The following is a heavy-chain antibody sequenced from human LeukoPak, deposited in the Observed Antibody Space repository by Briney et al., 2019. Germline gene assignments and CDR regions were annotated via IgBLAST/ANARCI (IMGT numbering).Heavy chain of an antibody. D-gene: IGHD6-13*01. V-gene: IGHV3-30*18. CDR1: GFTFSSYG. J-gene: IGHJ4*02. CDR2: ISYDGSNK. Sequence: PGGSLRLSCAASGFTFSSYGMHWVRQAPGKGLEWVAAISYDGSNKYYADSVKGRFTISRDNSKNTLYLQMNSLRAEDTVVYYCAKTKLADYFDYWGQGTLVTVSS. CDR3: AKTKLADYFDY.